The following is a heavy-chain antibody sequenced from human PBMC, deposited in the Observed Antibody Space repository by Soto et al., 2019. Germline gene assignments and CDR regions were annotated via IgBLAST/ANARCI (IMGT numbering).Heavy chain of an antibody. J-gene: IGHJ6*02. CDR3: TLFYGDSYYYSYGMDI. Sequence: PGESLTISCVGSGFSFSRYTVGWVRQVPGKCLVCMGAFLLGDFDTFYSPSFQGQVTISADKSISPAYLRWSSLKASDSAFFSCTLFYGDSYYYSYGMDIWGQGTTVTVSS. CDR2: FLLGDFDT. CDR1: GFSFSRYT. V-gene: IGHV5-51*01. D-gene: IGHD4-17*01.